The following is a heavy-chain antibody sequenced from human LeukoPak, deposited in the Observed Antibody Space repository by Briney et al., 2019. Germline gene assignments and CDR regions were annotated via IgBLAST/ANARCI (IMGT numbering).Heavy chain of an antibody. J-gene: IGHJ3*02. CDR2: MKQDGREK. CDR3: ARPVVAATTPDTFDI. Sequence: GGSLRLSCTASGFVFSNSWMSWVRQAPGKGLEWVANMKQDGREKYYVDSVKGRFTMSRDNAKNSLYLQMNSLRAEDTAVYYCARPVVAATTPDTFDIWGQGTMVTVSS. V-gene: IGHV3-7*01. D-gene: IGHD2-15*01. CDR1: GFVFSNSW.